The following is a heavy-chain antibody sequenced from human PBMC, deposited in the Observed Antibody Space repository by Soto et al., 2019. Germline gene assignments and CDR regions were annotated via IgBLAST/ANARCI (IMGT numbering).Heavy chain of an antibody. Sequence: QVQLVQSGAEVKKPGSSVKVSCKASGGTFSSYAISWVRQAPGQGLEWMGGIIPIFGTANYTQKFQGRVTSTADESTSTAYMELSSLRSEDTAVYYCARWAHYARNLNNWFDPWGQGTLVTVSS. J-gene: IGHJ5*02. CDR1: GGTFSSYA. CDR3: ARWAHYARNLNNWFDP. V-gene: IGHV1-69*01. D-gene: IGHD4-17*01. CDR2: IIPIFGTA.